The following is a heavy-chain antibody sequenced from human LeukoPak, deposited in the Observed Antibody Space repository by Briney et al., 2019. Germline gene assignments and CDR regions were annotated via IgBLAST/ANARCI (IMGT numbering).Heavy chain of an antibody. CDR3: ATGRRWLQLPFDY. Sequence: GGSLRLSCAASGFTFSSYSMNWVRQAPGKGLEWVSSISSSSSYIYYADSVKGRFTISRDNAKNSLYLQMNSLRAEDTAVYYCATGRRWLQLPFDYSGQGTLVTVSS. V-gene: IGHV3-21*01. D-gene: IGHD5-24*01. CDR1: GFTFSSYS. CDR2: ISSSSSYI. J-gene: IGHJ4*02.